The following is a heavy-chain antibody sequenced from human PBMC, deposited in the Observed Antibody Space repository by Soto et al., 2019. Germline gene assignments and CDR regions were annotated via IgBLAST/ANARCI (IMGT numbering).Heavy chain of an antibody. CDR3: AKDVHYDIVTGIEYFHH. CDR1: GFTFSSYA. V-gene: IGHV3-23*01. Sequence: GGSLRLSCAASGFTFSSYAMSWVRRAPGKGLEWVSAISGSARSTKYADSVKGRFTISRDNSKKTLFLQMSSLRAEDTAVYYCAKDVHYDIVTGIEYFHHWAQGTLVTVSS. CDR2: ISGSARST. D-gene: IGHD3-9*01. J-gene: IGHJ1*01.